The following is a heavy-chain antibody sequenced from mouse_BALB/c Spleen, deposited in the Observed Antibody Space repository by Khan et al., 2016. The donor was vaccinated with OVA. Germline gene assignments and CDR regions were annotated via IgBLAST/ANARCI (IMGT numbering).Heavy chain of an antibody. CDR1: GLTFTNYG. V-gene: IGHV9-3-1*01. Sequence: QIQLVQSGPELKKPGETVQISCKASGLTFTNYGMNWVKQTPGKGLKWMGWINTYTGEPTFADDFKGRFAFSLETSASTAYLQINSLKNEDTATXFCARVGYNGTMDCWGQGTSVTVSS. CDR2: INTYTGEP. D-gene: IGHD2-14*01. CDR3: ARVGYNGTMDC. J-gene: IGHJ4*01.